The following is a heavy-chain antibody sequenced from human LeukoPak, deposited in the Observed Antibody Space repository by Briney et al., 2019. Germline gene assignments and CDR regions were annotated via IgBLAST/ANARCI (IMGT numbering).Heavy chain of an antibody. CDR3: AKSGGATVSGYYGMDV. J-gene: IGHJ6*04. CDR2: ISGSGGST. D-gene: IGHD1-26*01. V-gene: IGHV3-23*01. Sequence: GGSLRLSCAASGFTFSSYAMSWVRQAPGKGLEWVSAISGSGGSTYYADSVKGGSTISRDNSKNTLYLQMNSLGAEDTAVYYCAKSGGATVSGYYGMDVWGEGTTVTVSS. CDR1: GFTFSSYA.